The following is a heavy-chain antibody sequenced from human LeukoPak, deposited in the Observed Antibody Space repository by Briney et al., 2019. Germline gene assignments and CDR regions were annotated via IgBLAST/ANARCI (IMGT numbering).Heavy chain of an antibody. D-gene: IGHD7-27*01. CDR2: ITTSGGNT. CDR3: AKDGGLWVSAHWGDS. CDR1: GFTFSSYT. V-gene: IGHV3-23*01. J-gene: IGHJ4*02. Sequence: PGGSLRLSCAASGFTFSSYTMSWVRQAPGKGLEWVSTITTSGGNTYYADSVKGRLTVSRDNSKNTLFLQMNSLRAEDTAVYYCAKDGGLWVSAHWGDSWGRGTLVTVSS.